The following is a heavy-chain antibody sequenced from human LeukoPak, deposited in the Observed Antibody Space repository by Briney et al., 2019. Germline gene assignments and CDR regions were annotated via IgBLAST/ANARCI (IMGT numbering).Heavy chain of an antibody. J-gene: IGHJ4*02. Sequence: SETLSLTCAVYGGSFSGYYWSWIRQPAGKGLEWIGRIYTSGSTNYNPSLKSRVTMSVDTSKNQFSLKLSSVTAADTAVYYCARVRSGYYLLDYWGQGTLVTVSS. D-gene: IGHD3-22*01. V-gene: IGHV4-59*10. CDR3: ARVRSGYYLLDY. CDR2: IYTSGST. CDR1: GGSFSGYY.